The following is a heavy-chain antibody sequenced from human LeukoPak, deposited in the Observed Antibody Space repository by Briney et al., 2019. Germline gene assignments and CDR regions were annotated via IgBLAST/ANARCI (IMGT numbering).Heavy chain of an antibody. CDR3: ARVGEANSSGYYPPFDY. V-gene: IGHV1-69*13. CDR1: GGTFSSYA. D-gene: IGHD3-22*01. CDR2: IIPIFGTA. J-gene: IGHJ4*02. Sequence: GASVKVSCKASGGTFSSYAISWVRQAPGQGLEWMGGIIPIFGTANYAQKFQGRVTITADESTSTAYMELSSLRSEDTAVYYCARVGEANSSGYYPPFDYWGQGTLVTVSS.